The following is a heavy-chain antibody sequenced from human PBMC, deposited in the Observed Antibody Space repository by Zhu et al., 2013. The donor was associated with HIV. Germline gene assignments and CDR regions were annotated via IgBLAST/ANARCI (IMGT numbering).Heavy chain of an antibody. D-gene: IGHD3-3*02. CDR2: MNPNSGNT. Sequence: QVQLVQSGAEVKKPGASVKVSCKASGYTFTTYDINWVRQAPGQGLEWMGWMNPNSGNTGYAQNFQGRVTMTRDTSIGTAYMELSSLRSEDTALYYCARGRLTRYTFVETYYFDYWGQGALVTVSS. J-gene: IGHJ4*02. CDR3: ARGRLTRYTFVETYYFDY. V-gene: IGHV1-8*01. CDR1: GYTFTTYD.